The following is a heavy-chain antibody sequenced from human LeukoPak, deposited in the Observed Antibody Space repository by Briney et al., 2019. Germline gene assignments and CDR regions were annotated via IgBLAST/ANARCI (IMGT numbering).Heavy chain of an antibody. CDR3: ARDLLGTGHFDY. D-gene: IGHD7-27*01. V-gene: IGHV4-61*02. J-gene: IGHJ4*02. Sequence: SQTLSLTCTVSGGSISSGSYYWSWIRQPAGKGLEWIGRIYTSGSTNYNPSLKSRVTISVDTSKNQFSLELNSVTAADTAVYYCARDLLGTGHFDYWGQGTLVTVSS. CDR2: IYTSGST. CDR1: GGSISSGSYY.